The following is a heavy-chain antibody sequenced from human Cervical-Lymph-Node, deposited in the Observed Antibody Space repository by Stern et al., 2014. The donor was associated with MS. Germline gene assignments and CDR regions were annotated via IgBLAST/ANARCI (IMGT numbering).Heavy chain of an antibody. D-gene: IGHD6-6*01. CDR2: INTNTGNP. CDR1: GYTFTTYS. Sequence: DQLVESGSELKKPGASVKVSCKASGYTFTTYSMNWLRQAPGQGLEWMGWINTNTGNPTYAQGFTGRFVFSLDTSVSTAYLQISSLQAEDTAVYYCARGHRDYSSSPYFDYWGQGTLVTVSS. V-gene: IGHV7-4-1*02. J-gene: IGHJ4*02. CDR3: ARGHRDYSSSPYFDY.